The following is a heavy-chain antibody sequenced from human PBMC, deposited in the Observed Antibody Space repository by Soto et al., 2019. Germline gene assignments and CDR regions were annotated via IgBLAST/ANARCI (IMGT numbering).Heavy chain of an antibody. CDR1: GGSFSGYY. CDR3: ARGYESSRRYLPLLDY. J-gene: IGHJ4*02. Sequence: QGQLQQWGAGLLKPSETLSLRGVVNGGSFSGYYWTGTRKPPGKGREWIGEISHSGSTNYNPSLMSRVTMSADTSKKQFSLRLSSVTAADTALYFCARGYESSRRYLPLLDYWGQGTLVTVSS. D-gene: IGHD3-22*01. V-gene: IGHV4-34*01. CDR2: ISHSGST.